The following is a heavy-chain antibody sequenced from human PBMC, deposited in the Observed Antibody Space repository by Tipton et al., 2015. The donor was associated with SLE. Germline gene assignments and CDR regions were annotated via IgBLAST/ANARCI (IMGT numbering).Heavy chain of an antibody. D-gene: IGHD6-13*01. CDR2: IYNSGST. Sequence: TLSLTCTVSGGSIRSGSYYWSWIRPPAGKGLEWIGRIYNSGSTNYNPSLESRVTMSVDTSKNQFALKLSSVPAADTAVYYCARAPVSIAAAGSYFDYWGQVTMVTVPS. V-gene: IGHV4-61*02. CDR3: ARAPVSIAAAGSYFDY. CDR1: GGSIRSGSYY. J-gene: IGHJ4*02.